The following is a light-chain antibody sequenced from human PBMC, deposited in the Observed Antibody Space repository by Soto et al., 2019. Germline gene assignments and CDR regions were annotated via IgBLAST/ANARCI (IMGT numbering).Light chain of an antibody. CDR1: QNVGSRY. Sequence: EIVLTQSPGTLSLSPGERATLSCRASQNVGSRYLAWYQQKPGQAPRLLIYGTSNRATGIPDRFSGSGSGTGFSLTISSLEPGDLAVYYCQQYGSSPRTFGQGTKVEIK. CDR3: QQYGSSPRT. CDR2: GTS. J-gene: IGKJ1*01. V-gene: IGKV3-20*01.